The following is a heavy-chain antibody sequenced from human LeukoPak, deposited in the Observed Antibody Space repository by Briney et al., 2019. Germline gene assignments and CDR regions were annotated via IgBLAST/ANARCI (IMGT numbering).Heavy chain of an antibody. CDR1: GGSFSGYY. CDR3: ARLMNTAMAALD. Sequence: SETLSLTCAVYGGSFSGYYWSWIRQPPGKGPEWIGTIYYSGSTYYNPSLKSRVTISVDTSKNQFSLKLSSVTAADTAVYFCARLMNTAMAALDWGQGTLVTVSS. D-gene: IGHD5-18*01. CDR2: IYYSGST. V-gene: IGHV4-34*01. J-gene: IGHJ4*02.